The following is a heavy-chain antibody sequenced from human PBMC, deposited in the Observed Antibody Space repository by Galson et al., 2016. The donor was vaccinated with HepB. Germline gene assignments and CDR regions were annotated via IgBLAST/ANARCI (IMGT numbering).Heavy chain of an antibody. CDR1: GFTFSSYA. CDR3: TKEEVQNVVPADEDEVDV. V-gene: IGHV3-23*01. CDR2: ISDRGATS. J-gene: IGHJ6*02. D-gene: IGHD2-2*01. Sequence: SLRLSCAASGFTFSSYAMTWVRQAPGKGLELVASISDRGATSYYADAVKGRFTVSRDNSKDTLELQMTNLRADDTAIYYCTKEEVQNVVPADEDEVDVWGPGTTVTVS.